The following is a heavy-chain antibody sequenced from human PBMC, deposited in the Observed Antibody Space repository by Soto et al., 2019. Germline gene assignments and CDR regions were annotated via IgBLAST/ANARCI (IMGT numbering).Heavy chain of an antibody. CDR3: AISWNYYYYYGMDV. Sequence: EVQLVESGGGLVKPGGSLRLSCAASGFTFSSYSMNWVRQAPGKWLEWVSSISSSSSYIYYADSVKGRFTISRDNAKNPQYLQMNSLRAEDTAVYYYAISWNYYYYYGMDVRGQGTTVTVSS. D-gene: IGHD3-3*01. J-gene: IGHJ6*02. V-gene: IGHV3-21*01. CDR2: ISSSSSYI. CDR1: GFTFSSYS.